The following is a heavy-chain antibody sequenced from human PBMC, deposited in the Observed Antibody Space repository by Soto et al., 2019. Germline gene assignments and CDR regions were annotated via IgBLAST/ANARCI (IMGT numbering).Heavy chain of an antibody. J-gene: IGHJ6*02. D-gene: IGHD4-17*01. CDR2: VAANVTNR. V-gene: IGHV3-23*01. CDR1: GITFTTYA. Sequence: EVQLLQSGGGLVQPGGSLSLSCAASGITFTTYAMSWVRQAPGNGLELVSTVAANVTNRHYADFVKGRFTISRYNSKNTLALQVNSLRVEDTAIYYCAADYLRLNTLNGNFYSFGMDVWGQGPAVT. CDR3: AADYLRLNTLNGNFYSFGMDV.